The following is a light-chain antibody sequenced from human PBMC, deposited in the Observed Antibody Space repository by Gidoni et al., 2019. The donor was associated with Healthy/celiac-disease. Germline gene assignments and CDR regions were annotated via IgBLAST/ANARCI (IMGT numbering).Light chain of an antibody. CDR1: QSVSSSY. Sequence: EIVLTQSPVTLSLSPGERATLSCRASQSVSSSYLAWYQQKPGQAPRLLIYGASSRATGIPDRFSGSGSGTDFTLTISRLEPEDFAVYYCQQYGSSPPLYTFGQGTKVEIK. CDR2: GAS. V-gene: IGKV3-20*01. J-gene: IGKJ2*01. CDR3: QQYGSSPPLYT.